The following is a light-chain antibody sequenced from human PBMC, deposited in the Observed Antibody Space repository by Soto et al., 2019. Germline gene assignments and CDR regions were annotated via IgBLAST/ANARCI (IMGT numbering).Light chain of an antibody. V-gene: IGKV3-15*01. CDR2: GAS. CDR3: QQYNNWPPLT. J-gene: IGKJ4*01. CDR1: QSVSIN. Sequence: EIVMTQSPATLSVSPGERATLSCRASQSVSINLAWYQQKPGQAPRLLIYGASTRATDIPARFSGSGSGTEFTLTISSLQSEEFAVYYCQQYNNWPPLTFGGGTKVEIK.